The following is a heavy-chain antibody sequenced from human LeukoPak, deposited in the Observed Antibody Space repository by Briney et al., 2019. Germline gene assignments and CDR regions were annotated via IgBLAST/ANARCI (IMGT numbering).Heavy chain of an antibody. CDR1: GFTFSNYI. CDR3: ARVGDGGGWQYYLDT. Sequence: GGSLRLSCAASGFTFSNYIMNWVRHAPGKGLECVSYISSNSSTIYYAHSVKGRFTISKDNAKNSLYLQMNSLRAEDTAVYSSARVGDGGGWQYYLDTWGQGTLVTVSS. J-gene: IGHJ3*02. V-gene: IGHV3-48*01. CDR2: ISSNSSTI. D-gene: IGHD5-24*01.